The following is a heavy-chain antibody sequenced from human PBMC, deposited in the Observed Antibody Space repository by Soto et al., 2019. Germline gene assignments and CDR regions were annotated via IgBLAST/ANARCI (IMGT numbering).Heavy chain of an antibody. CDR3: AREDAYNWNDVTDY. Sequence: QVQLQQWGAGLLKPSETLSLTCAVYVGSFSGYYWSWIRQPPGKGLEWIGEINHSGSTNYNPSLKSRVTISVDTSKNQFSLKLSSVTAADTAVYYCAREDAYNWNDVTDYWGQGTLVTVSS. CDR1: VGSFSGYY. J-gene: IGHJ4*02. V-gene: IGHV4-34*01. CDR2: INHSGST. D-gene: IGHD1-20*01.